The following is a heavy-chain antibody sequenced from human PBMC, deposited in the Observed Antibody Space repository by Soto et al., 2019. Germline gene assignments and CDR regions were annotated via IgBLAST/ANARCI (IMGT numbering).Heavy chain of an antibody. V-gene: IGHV1-18*01. Sequence: QVQLVQSGAEVKKPGASVKVSCKASGYTFTSYGISWVRQAPGQGLEWMGWISAYNGNTNYAQKLQGRVTMTTDTSTGTAYMELRSLRSDDTAVYYCARPYYDILTGYYTGDYYYYMDVWGKGTTVTVSS. D-gene: IGHD3-9*01. J-gene: IGHJ6*03. CDR3: ARPYYDILTGYYTGDYYYYMDV. CDR2: ISAYNGNT. CDR1: GYTFTSYG.